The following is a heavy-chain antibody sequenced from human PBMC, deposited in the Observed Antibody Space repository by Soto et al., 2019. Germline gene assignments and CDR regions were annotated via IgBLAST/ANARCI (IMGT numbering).Heavy chain of an antibody. V-gene: IGHV4-4*02. CDR2: IYHSGST. D-gene: IGHD4-4*01. CDR1: SGSISSSNW. Sequence: QVQLQESGPGLVKPSGTLSLTCAVSSGSISSSNWWSWVRQPPGKGLEWIGEIYHSGSTNYNPSLKSRVTISVDKSKNQFSLKLSSVTAADTAVYYCARERGAYSTYPNYYYYYMDVWGKGTTVTVAS. CDR3: ARERGAYSTYPNYYYYYMDV. J-gene: IGHJ6*03.